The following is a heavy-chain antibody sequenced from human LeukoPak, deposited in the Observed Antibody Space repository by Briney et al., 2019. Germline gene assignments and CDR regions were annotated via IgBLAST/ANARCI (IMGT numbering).Heavy chain of an antibody. D-gene: IGHD5-18*01. Sequence: SETLSLTCTVSGGSISSSSYYWSWIRQPPGKGLGWIGYIYYSGSTNYNPSLKSRVTISVDTSKNQFSLKLSSVTAADTAVYYCARVRTWIQLWLSPISYYYYMDVWGKGTTVTISS. CDR2: IYYSGST. V-gene: IGHV4-61*01. CDR1: GGSISSSSYY. CDR3: ARVRTWIQLWLSPISYYYYMDV. J-gene: IGHJ6*03.